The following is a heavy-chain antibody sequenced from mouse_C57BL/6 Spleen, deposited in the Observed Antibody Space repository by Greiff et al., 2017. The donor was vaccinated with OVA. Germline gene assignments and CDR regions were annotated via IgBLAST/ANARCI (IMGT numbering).Heavy chain of an antibody. J-gene: IGHJ1*03. V-gene: IGHV1-55*01. Sequence: VQLQQPGAELVKPGASVKMSCKASGYTFTSYWITRVKQRPGQGLEWIGDIYPGSGSTNYNEKFKSKATLTVDTASSTAYMQLSSLTSEDSAVYYCARWYYGSSYGYFDVWGTGTTVTVSS. D-gene: IGHD1-1*01. CDR1: GYTFTSYW. CDR3: ARWYYGSSYGYFDV. CDR2: IYPGSGST.